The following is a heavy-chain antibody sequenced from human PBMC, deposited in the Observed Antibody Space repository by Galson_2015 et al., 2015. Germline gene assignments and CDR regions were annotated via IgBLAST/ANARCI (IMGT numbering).Heavy chain of an antibody. Sequence: SVKVSCKASGGTFSSYAISWGRQAPGQGLEWKGGIIPTFGTANYAQKFQGRVTITADESTSTAYMELSSLRSEDTAVYYCARDPHCSGGSCYSGNYWGQGTLVTVSS. D-gene: IGHD2-15*01. V-gene: IGHV1-69*13. CDR2: IIPTFGTA. CDR1: GGTFSSYA. CDR3: ARDPHCSGGSCYSGNY. J-gene: IGHJ4*02.